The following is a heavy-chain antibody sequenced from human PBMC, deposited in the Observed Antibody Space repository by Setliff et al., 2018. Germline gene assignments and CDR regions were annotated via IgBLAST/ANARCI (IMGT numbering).Heavy chain of an antibody. V-gene: IGHV4-39*01. CDR3: ARNGGPAGDAFDI. J-gene: IGHJ3*02. CDR2: MYYGGST. CDR1: DGSISSDDYY. D-gene: IGHD3-16*01. Sequence: SETLSLTCSVSDGSISSDDYYWAWVRQPPGKGLEWIGSMYYGGSTSYHSPFRSRVTISVDTSKRQFYLRLPSVTAADTAVYFCARNGGPAGDAFDIWGQGTMVTVSS.